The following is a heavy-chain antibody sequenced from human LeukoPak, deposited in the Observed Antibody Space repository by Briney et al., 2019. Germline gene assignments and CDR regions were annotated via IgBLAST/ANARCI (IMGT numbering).Heavy chain of an antibody. D-gene: IGHD6-13*01. CDR2: IIPIFGTA. CDR3: ARSTEGAAAGTPANDY. J-gene: IGHJ4*02. V-gene: IGHV1-69*13. Sequence: SVKVSCKASGGTFSSYAISWVRQAPGQGLEWMGGIIPIFGTANYAQKFQGRVTITADESTSTAYMELSSLRSEDTAVYYCARSTEGAAAGTPANDYWGQGTLVTVSS. CDR1: GGTFSSYA.